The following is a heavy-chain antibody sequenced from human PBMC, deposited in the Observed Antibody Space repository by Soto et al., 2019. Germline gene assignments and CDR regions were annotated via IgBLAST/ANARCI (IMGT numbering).Heavy chain of an antibody. V-gene: IGHV4-39*07. CDR2: INHSGST. J-gene: IGHJ6*04. CDR3: ARARKGSGSDYYYHYGMDV. CDR1: GGSVTNSSYY. Sequence: PSETLSLTCTVSGGSVTNSSYYWSWIRQPPGKGLEWIGEINHSGSTNYNPSLKSRVTISVHTSKNQFSLKLSSVTAADTAVYYCARARKGSGSDYYYHYGMDVWGKGTSVTVSS. D-gene: IGHD3-3*01.